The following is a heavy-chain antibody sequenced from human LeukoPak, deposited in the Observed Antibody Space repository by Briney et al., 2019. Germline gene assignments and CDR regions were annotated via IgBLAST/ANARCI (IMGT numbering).Heavy chain of an antibody. CDR2: VKSKTDGGTT. V-gene: IGHV3-15*01. CDR1: GFIFKKYW. J-gene: IGHJ4*02. CDR3: TTYGSGRNLPYY. D-gene: IGHD3-10*01. Sequence: PGGSLRLSCAASGFIFKKYWMNWVRQVPGKGLEWVGRVKSKTDGGTTDYAAPVEDRFTISRDDSKNTLYLQMNSLKTEDTAVYYCTTYGSGRNLPYYWGQGTLVTVSS.